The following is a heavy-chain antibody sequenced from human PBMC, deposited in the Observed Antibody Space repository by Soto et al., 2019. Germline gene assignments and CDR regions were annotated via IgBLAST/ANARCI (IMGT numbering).Heavy chain of an antibody. CDR1: GFSLSTSGVG. J-gene: IGHJ4*02. V-gene: IGHV2-5*02. D-gene: IGHD3-10*01. Sequence: QITLKESGPTLVKPTQTLTLTCTFSGFSLSTSGVGVGWIRQPPGKALEWLALIYWDDDKRYSPSLKSRLTITKDTSKNQVVLTMTNMDPVDTAIYYCAHRPTMVRGAVFDYWGQGTLVTVSS. CDR3: AHRPTMVRGAVFDY. CDR2: IYWDDDK.